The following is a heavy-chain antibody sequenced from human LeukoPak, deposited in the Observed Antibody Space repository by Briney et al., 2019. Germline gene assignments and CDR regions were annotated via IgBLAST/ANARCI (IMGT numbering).Heavy chain of an antibody. CDR3: ARDPRVGVTAAGFFHH. Sequence: GGSLRLSSAASGFTFSNYALGWVRQAPGKGLEWVSGVDGGGPNTLYADSVKGRFTISRDNSKSILYLQMNSLRAEDTAVYYCARDPRVGVTAAGFFHHWGQGTLVTVSS. CDR2: VDGGGPNT. D-gene: IGHD1-26*01. V-gene: IGHV3-23*01. CDR1: GFTFSNYA. J-gene: IGHJ1*01.